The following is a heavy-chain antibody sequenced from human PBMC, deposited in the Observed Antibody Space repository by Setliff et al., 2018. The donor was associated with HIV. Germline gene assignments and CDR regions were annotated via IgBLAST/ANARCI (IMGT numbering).Heavy chain of an antibody. J-gene: IGHJ2*01. V-gene: IGHV1-69*13. Sequence: ASVKVSCKTSGDSFSIYAISWVRQAPGQGFEWMGQIVPNFGTPSYAQKFQGRVSITADDTTSTAYMELNNLTSDDAAEYYCARAPANPLIRKPIRLYFYFDIWGRGTLVTVSS. CDR3: ARAPANPLIRKPIRLYFYFDI. CDR2: IVPNFGTP. CDR1: GDSFSIYA. D-gene: IGHD2-21*01.